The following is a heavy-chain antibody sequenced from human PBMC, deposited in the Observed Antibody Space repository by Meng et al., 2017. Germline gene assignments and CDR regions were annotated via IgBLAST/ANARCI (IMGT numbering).Heavy chain of an antibody. V-gene: IGHV1-18*01. CDR1: GYTFTSYG. CDR2: ISAYNGNT. CDR3: ARGNYGDYLYYFDY. Sequence: VQLGESGDEVKKPGASVKVPCKASGYTFTSYGIRWVRQAPGQGLEWMGWISAYNGNTNYAQKLQGRVTMTTDTSTSTAYMELRSLRSDDTAVYYCARGNYGDYLYYFDYWGQGTLVTVSS. J-gene: IGHJ4*02. D-gene: IGHD4-17*01.